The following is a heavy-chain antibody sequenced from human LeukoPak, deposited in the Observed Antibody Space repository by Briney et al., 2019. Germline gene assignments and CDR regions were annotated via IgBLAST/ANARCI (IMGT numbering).Heavy chain of an antibody. CDR2: ISGSGGST. J-gene: IGHJ3*02. CDR1: GFTFSSYA. D-gene: IGHD3-22*01. V-gene: IGHV3-23*01. Sequence: GGSLRLSCAASGFTFSSYAMSWVRQVPGKGLEWVSAISGSGGSTYYADSVKGRFTISRDNSKNTLYLQMNSLRAEDTAVYYCAKSIYDSSGYYTGYDAFDIWGQGTMVTVSS. CDR3: AKSIYDSSGYYTGYDAFDI.